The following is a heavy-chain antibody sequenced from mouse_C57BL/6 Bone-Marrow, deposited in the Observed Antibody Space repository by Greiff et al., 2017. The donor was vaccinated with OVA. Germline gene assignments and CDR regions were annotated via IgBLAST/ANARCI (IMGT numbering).Heavy chain of an antibody. D-gene: IGHD2-3*01. V-gene: IGHV1-81*01. Sequence: QVHLKQSGAELARPGASVKLSCKASGYTFTSYGISWVKQRTGQGLEWIGEIYPRSGNTYYNEKFKGKATLTADKSSSTAYMELRSLTSEDSAVYFCARGWLLLYYYAMDYWGQGTSVTVSS. CDR2: IYPRSGNT. CDR1: GYTFTSYG. J-gene: IGHJ4*01. CDR3: ARGWLLLYYYAMDY.